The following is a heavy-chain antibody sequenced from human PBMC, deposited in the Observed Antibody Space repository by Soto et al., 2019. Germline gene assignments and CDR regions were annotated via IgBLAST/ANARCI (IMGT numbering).Heavy chain of an antibody. CDR3: AKDGGADGYFGNWLDP. J-gene: IGHJ5*02. D-gene: IGHD5-12*01. Sequence: ASVKVSCKTSGYTFTDYGISWVRQAPGQGLEWMGWISPYNGKTNVAQKFQGRVTITADESTTTANMELSGLRSDDTAVYYCAKDGGADGYFGNWLDPWGQGTLVTV. CDR1: GYTFTDYG. CDR2: ISPYNGKT. V-gene: IGHV1-18*01.